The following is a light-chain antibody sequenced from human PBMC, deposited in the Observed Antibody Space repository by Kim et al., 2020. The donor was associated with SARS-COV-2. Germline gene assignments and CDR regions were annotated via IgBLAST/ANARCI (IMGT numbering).Light chain of an antibody. Sequence: GHSTTISCTGTRNNIGLYNFVSWYQHHPGKAPKLILFDVTKRPSGVPDRFSGSKSGNTASLTISGLQIEDEADYFCCSYAGIYTWVFGEGTQLTVL. J-gene: IGLJ3*02. V-gene: IGLV2-11*01. CDR3: CSYAGIYTWV. CDR2: DVT. CDR1: RNNIGLYNF.